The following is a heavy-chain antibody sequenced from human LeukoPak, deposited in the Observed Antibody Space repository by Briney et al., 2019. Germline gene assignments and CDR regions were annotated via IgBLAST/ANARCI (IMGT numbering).Heavy chain of an antibody. V-gene: IGHV3-30*02. D-gene: IGHD6-19*01. CDR3: AKNRDSSDYPRDFDY. J-gene: IGHJ4*02. CDR2: IRHDGSYQ. CDR1: RFTFSSYG. Sequence: GGSLRLSCAASRFTFSSYGMHWVRQTPGKGLEWVAFIRHDGSYQQYADSVKGRFTVSRDNSKGTVYLQMNSLRTEDTAVYYCAKNRDSSDYPRDFDYWGQGTLVTVSP.